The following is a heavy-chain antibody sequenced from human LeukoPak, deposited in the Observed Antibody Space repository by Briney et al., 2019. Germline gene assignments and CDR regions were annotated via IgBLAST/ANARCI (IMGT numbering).Heavy chain of an antibody. Sequence: GGSLRLSCAASGFTFSGYAMSWVRQAPGKGLEWVSAISGSGGSTYYADSVKGRFTISRDNSKNTLYLQMNSLRAEDTAVYYCAKDLLFSGIAANGMDVWGQGTTVTVSS. CDR3: AKDLLFSGIAANGMDV. J-gene: IGHJ6*02. CDR2: ISGSGGST. V-gene: IGHV3-23*01. D-gene: IGHD6-25*01. CDR1: GFTFSGYA.